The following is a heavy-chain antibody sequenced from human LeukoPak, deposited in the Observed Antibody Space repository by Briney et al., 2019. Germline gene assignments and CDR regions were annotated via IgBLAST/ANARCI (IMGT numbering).Heavy chain of an antibody. Sequence: SETLSLTCTVSGGSINSYYWSWIRQPPGKGLEWIGYIHISGRTNSNPALKSRVTISVDTSKNQLSLKLTSVTVADTAVYYCAKEVVGLRYYMDVWGKGTTVTVSS. D-gene: IGHD1-26*01. J-gene: IGHJ6*03. V-gene: IGHV4-59*01. CDR2: IHISGRT. CDR1: GGSINSYY. CDR3: AKEVVGLRYYMDV.